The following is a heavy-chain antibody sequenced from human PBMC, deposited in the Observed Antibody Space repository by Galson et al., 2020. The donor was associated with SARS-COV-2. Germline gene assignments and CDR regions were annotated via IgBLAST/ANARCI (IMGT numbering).Heavy chain of an antibody. CDR3: ARAGWGFIAASPTYYYGMDV. CDR2: INPNSGGT. CDR1: GYTFTGYY. Sequence: ASVKVSCKASGYTFTGYYMHWVRQAPGQGLEWMGWINPNSGGTNYAQKFQGWVTMTRDTSISTAYMELSRLRSDDTAVYYCARAGWGFIAASPTYYYGMDVWGQGTTVTVSS. V-gene: IGHV1-2*04. J-gene: IGHJ6*02. D-gene: IGHD6-6*01.